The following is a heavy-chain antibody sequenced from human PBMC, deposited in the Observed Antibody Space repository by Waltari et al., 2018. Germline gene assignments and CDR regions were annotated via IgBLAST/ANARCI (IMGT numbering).Heavy chain of an antibody. CDR2: ISGNTYYK. CDR1: GFTFSTSR. D-gene: IGHD3-3*01. CDR3: ASLGTSGFYSRIFDH. V-gene: IGHV3-21*06. Sequence: EAQLVESGGGLVKPGGSLRLSCAASGFTFSTSRMTWVRQAPGKGLEWVSSISGNTYYKFYADTVRGRFTISRDNAKNSFYLQMNGLGAEDTAVYFCASLGTSGFYSRIFDHWGQGAVVTVSS. J-gene: IGHJ4*02.